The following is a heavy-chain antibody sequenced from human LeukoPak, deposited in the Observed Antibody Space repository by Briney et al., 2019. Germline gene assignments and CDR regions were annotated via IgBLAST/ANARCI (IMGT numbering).Heavy chain of an antibody. J-gene: IGHJ4*02. V-gene: IGHV3-74*01. CDR2: INGDGSWT. D-gene: IGHD2-2*01. Sequence: GGSLRLSCAASGNYWMRWVRQAPGKGLVWVSHINGDGSWTTYADSVKGRFTISKDNAKNTVYLQMNNLRAEDTAVYYCVSFYETYWGRGTLVTVSS. CDR1: GNYW. CDR3: VSFYETY.